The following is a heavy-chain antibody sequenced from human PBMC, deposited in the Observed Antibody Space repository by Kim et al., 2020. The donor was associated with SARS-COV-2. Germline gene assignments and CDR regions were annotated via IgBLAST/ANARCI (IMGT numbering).Heavy chain of an antibody. CDR1: GGSISSSSYY. CDR3: ARGYYDSSGPHYYGMDV. Sequence: SETLSLTCTVSGGSISSSSYYWGWIRQPPGKGLEWIGSIYYSGSTYYNPSLKSRVTISVDTSKNQFSLKLSSVTAADTAVYYCARGYYDSSGPHYYGMDVWGQGTTVTVSS. V-gene: IGHV4-39*01. D-gene: IGHD3-22*01. J-gene: IGHJ6*02. CDR2: IYYSGST.